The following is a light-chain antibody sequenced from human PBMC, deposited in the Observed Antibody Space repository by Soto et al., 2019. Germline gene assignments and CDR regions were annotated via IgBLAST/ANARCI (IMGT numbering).Light chain of an antibody. CDR2: GAS. J-gene: IGKJ4*01. Sequence: EIVMTQSPVTLSVSPGERATLSCRASQSVSSNLAWYQKKPGQAPRLLIDGASIRATGIPARFSGSGSGTEFTLTIFSLLSEDFAVYYCQQYNDWPLTFGGGTKVDIK. CDR3: QQYNDWPLT. CDR1: QSVSSN. V-gene: IGKV3-15*01.